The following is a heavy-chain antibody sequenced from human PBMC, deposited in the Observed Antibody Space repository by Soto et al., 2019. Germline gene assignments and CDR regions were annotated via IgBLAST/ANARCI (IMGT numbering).Heavy chain of an antibody. D-gene: IGHD3-10*01. CDR3: AAGLITMVRGVIITGAFDI. V-gene: IGHV1-8*01. Sequence: ASVKVSCKASGYTFTSYDINWVRQATGQGLEWMGWMNPNSGNTGYAQKFQGRVTMTRNTSISTAYMELSSLRSEDTAVYYCAAGLITMVRGVIITGAFDIWGQGTMVTVSS. J-gene: IGHJ3*02. CDR2: MNPNSGNT. CDR1: GYTFTSYD.